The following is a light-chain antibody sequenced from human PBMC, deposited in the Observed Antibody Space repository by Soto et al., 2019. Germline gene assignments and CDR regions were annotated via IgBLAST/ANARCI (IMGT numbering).Light chain of an antibody. CDR2: GAS. CDR1: QDVGSL. J-gene: IGKJ3*01. Sequence: EIVITQSPATQSVSPGEGAPPSCRASQDVGSLVAWYQQKPGQTPRLLIYGASTRAAGIPARFSGSGSGTDLTLTITSLQSEDFAVYYCQQYNNWPPFTFGPGTKVDI. V-gene: IGKV3-15*01. CDR3: QQYNNWPPFT.